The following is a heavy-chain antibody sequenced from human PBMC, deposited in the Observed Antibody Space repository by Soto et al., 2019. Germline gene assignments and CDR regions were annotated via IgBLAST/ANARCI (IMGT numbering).Heavy chain of an antibody. D-gene: IGHD3-16*01. V-gene: IGHV3-30*18. J-gene: IGHJ6*02. CDR3: AKDLGPTRGPYGMDV. Sequence: QVQLVESGGGVVQPGRSLRLSCAASGFTFSSYGMHWVRQAPGKGLEWVAVISYDGSNKYYADSVKGRFTISRDNSKNTLYLQMNSLRAEDTAVYYCAKDLGPTRGPYGMDVWGQGTTVTVSS. CDR2: ISYDGSNK. CDR1: GFTFSSYG.